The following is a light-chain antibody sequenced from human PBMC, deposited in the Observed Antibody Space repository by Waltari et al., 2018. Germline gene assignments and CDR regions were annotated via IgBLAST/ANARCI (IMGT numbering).Light chain of an antibody. CDR3: RQYYSTPRT. V-gene: IGKV4-1*01. Sequence: DIVMTQSLDPLAVSLGEVATINCKSSQSVLDSSNNKNYLAWYQLRPGQPPKLLISWAATRESGVPDRFSGSGSGKDFALTLSSLQAEDGAVYYCRQYYSTPRTFGQGTKVEIE. CDR1: QSVLDSSNNKNY. CDR2: WAA. J-gene: IGKJ1*01.